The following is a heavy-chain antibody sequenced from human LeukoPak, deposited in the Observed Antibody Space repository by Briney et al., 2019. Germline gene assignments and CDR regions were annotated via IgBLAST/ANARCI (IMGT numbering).Heavy chain of an antibody. Sequence: GGSLRLSCAASGFTFSTYTMHWVRQAPGKGLEWVAVISYDVNNKYYTDSVKGRFTISRDNSKNTLYLQMNSLRAEDTAVYYCAKTAGDKDAFDIWGQGTMVTVSS. CDR2: ISYDVNNK. CDR3: AKTAGDKDAFDI. V-gene: IGHV3-30-3*02. D-gene: IGHD6-13*01. J-gene: IGHJ3*02. CDR1: GFTFSTYT.